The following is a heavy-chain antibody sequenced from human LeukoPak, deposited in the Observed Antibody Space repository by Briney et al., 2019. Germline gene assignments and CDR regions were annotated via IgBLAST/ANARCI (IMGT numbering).Heavy chain of an antibody. CDR1: GFTFSSYA. D-gene: IGHD3-10*01. Sequence: GGSLTLSCAASGFTFSSYAMSWVRQAPGKGLEGVSASSGSGGSTYYADSVKGRFTISRDNSKNTLYLQMNSLRAEDTAVYYCAKDRWRGSGYGMDVWGQGTTVTVSS. J-gene: IGHJ6*02. CDR3: AKDRWRGSGYGMDV. V-gene: IGHV3-23*01. CDR2: SSGSGGST.